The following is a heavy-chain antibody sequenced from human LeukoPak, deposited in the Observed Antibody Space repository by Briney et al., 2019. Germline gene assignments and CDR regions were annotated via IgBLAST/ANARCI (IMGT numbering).Heavy chain of an antibody. CDR2: IWHDGSHK. Sequence: GRSLRLSCAASGFTFNTYAMHWVRQAPGQGLEWVALIWHDGSHKFYSNSVRGQFTISRDNSKNTVYLQMNNLRPEDTAVYYCARGIFGSGSYPDFWGQGTLTVSS. CDR3: ARGIFGSGSYPDF. D-gene: IGHD3-10*01. J-gene: IGHJ4*02. V-gene: IGHV3-33*01. CDR1: GFTFNTYA.